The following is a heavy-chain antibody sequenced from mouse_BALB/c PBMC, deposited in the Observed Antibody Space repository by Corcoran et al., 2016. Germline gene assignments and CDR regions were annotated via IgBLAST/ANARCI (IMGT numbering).Heavy chain of an antibody. J-gene: IGHJ3*01. CDR2: INPYNDGT. V-gene: IGHV1S136*01. D-gene: IGHD2-1*01. CDR3: ASRGEGNYVLSWFAY. CDR1: GYTFTSYV. Sequence: EVQLQQSGPELVKPGASVKMSCKASGYTFTSYVMHWVKQKPGQGLEWIGYINPYNDGTKYNEKFKGKATLTSDKSSSTAYMELSSLTSEDSAVYYWASRGEGNYVLSWFAYWGQGTLVTVSA.